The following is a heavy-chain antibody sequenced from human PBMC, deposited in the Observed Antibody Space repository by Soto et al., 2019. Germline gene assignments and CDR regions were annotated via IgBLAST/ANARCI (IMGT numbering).Heavy chain of an antibody. CDR3: ASGTVTTGGVYYGMDV. CDR2: IIPIFGTA. J-gene: IGHJ6*02. CDR1: GGTFSSYA. V-gene: IGHV1-69*06. Sequence: GASVKVSCKASGGTFSSYAISWVRQAPGQGLEWMGGIIPIFGTANYAQKFQGRVTITADKSTSTAYMELSSLRSEDTAVYYCASGTVTTGGVYYGMDVWGQGTTVTVSS. D-gene: IGHD4-17*01.